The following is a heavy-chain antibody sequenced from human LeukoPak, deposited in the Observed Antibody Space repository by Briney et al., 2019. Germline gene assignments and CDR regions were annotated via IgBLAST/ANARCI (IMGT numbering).Heavy chain of an antibody. CDR3: ARDGRQRITMDTGALDI. CDR2: VYTSGST. D-gene: IGHD3-10*01. CDR1: GGSISGYY. J-gene: IGHJ3*02. V-gene: IGHV4-4*07. Sequence: PSETLSLTCTVSGGSISGYYWSWIRQPAGKGLEWLGRVYTSGSTNYNPSLKSRVTISMDPSKNQFSLKLSSVTAADTAVYYCARDGRQRITMDTGALDIWGQGTMVTVSS.